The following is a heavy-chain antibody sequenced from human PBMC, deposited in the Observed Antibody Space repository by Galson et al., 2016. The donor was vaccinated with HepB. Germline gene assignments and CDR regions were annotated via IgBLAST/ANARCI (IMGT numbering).Heavy chain of an antibody. CDR2: INHSGST. CDR3: AGVGYCTNGVCFRDY. V-gene: IGHV4-34*01. D-gene: IGHD2-8*01. J-gene: IGHJ4*02. CDR1: GGSISGNY. Sequence: ETLSLTCNVSGGSISGNYWSWIRQPPGKGLEWIGEINHSGSTNYNPSLKSRVTISVDTSKNQFSLKLSSVTAADTAVYYCAGVGYCTNGVCFRDYWGQGTLVTVSS.